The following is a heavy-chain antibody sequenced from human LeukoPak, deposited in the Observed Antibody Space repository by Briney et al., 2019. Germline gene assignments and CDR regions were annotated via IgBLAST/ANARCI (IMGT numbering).Heavy chain of an antibody. J-gene: IGHJ4*02. CDR3: AREGEAAAGDFDY. Sequence: GGSLRLSCAASGFTFSSHEMNWVRQAPGKGLQWVSYISVSGSTIHYADSVKDRFTISRDNAKNSLYLQMNSLRAEDTAIYYCAREGEAAAGDFDYWGQGTLVSVSS. CDR1: GFTFSSHE. CDR2: ISVSGSTI. D-gene: IGHD6-13*01. V-gene: IGHV3-48*03.